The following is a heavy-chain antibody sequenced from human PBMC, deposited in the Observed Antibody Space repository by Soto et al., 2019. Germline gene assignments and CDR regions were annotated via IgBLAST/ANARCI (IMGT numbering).Heavy chain of an antibody. Sequence: QVQLVQSGAEVKKPGASVKVSCQASGYSFSNNGISWVRQDPGQGFEWMGWINGDNGNTNYAQKFQGRVTMTTETSTSTAYMELRSLRSDDTAVYYCARDLGYGDYGTDFWGQGTLVTVSS. CDR2: INGDNGNT. J-gene: IGHJ4*02. CDR3: ARDLGYGDYGTDF. D-gene: IGHD4-17*01. CDR1: GYSFSNNG. V-gene: IGHV1-18*04.